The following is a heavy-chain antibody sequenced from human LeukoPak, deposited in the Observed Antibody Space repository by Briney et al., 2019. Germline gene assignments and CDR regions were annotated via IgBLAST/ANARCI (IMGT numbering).Heavy chain of an antibody. CDR2: IYSSGST. Sequence: SETLSLTCTVSGGSMSNYYWSWIRQPPGKGLEWIGFIYSSGSTNQNPSLRSRATISLDTSKNQFSLRLSSVTAADTAVYYCARDSSSVAFGAFDIWGQGTMVTVSS. D-gene: IGHD6-6*01. CDR1: GGSMSNYY. V-gene: IGHV4-59*01. J-gene: IGHJ3*02. CDR3: ARDSSSVAFGAFDI.